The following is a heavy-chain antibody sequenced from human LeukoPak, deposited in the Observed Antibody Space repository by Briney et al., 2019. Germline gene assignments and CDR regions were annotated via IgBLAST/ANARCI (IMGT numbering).Heavy chain of an antibody. CDR2: INPNSGGT. CDR3: ARAIVGATIDY. Sequence: ASVKVSCKASGYTFTGYYMHWVRQAPGQGLEWMGWINPNSGGTNYAQKFQGRVTMTTDTSTSTAYMELRSLRSDDTAVYYCARAIVGATIDYWGQGTLVTVSS. D-gene: IGHD1-26*01. J-gene: IGHJ4*02. CDR1: GYTFTGYY. V-gene: IGHV1-2*02.